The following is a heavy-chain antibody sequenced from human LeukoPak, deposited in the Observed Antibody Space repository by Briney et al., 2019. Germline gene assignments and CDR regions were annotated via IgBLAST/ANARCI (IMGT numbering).Heavy chain of an antibody. J-gene: IGHJ4*02. D-gene: IGHD1-26*01. CDR2: ISSSSSYI. CDR1: GFTFSSYS. Sequence: GGSLRLSCAASGFTFSSYSMNWVRQAPGKGLEWVSSISSSSSYIYYADSVKGRFTISRDNAKNSLYLQMNSLRAEDTAVYYCAREGCIVGATFFDYWGQGTLVTVSS. V-gene: IGHV3-21*01. CDR3: AREGCIVGATFFDY.